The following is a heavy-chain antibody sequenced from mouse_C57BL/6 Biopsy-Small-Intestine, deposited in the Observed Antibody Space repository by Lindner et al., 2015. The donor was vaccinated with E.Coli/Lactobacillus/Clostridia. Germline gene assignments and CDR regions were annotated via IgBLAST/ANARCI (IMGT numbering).Heavy chain of an antibody. CDR1: GFTFSDYG. CDR3: AREDYGYTYGWYFDV. V-gene: IGHV5-17*01. D-gene: IGHD1-1*01. Sequence: VQLQESGEGLVKPGGSLKLSCAASGFTFSDYGMHWVRQAPXKGLEWIAYITSGSSSIYYADTVKGRFTISRDNVKNTLFLQMTSLRSEDTAMYYCAREDYGYTYGWYFDVWGTGTTVTVSS. CDR2: ITSGSSSI. J-gene: IGHJ1*03.